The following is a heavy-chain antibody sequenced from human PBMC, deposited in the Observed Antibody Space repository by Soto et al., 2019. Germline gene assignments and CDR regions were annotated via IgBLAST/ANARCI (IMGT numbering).Heavy chain of an antibody. J-gene: IGHJ6*02. CDR3: ARDRGVPAAFHGMDV. CDR2: IWYDGSNK. Sequence: QVQLVESGGGVVQPGRSLRLSCAASGFTFSSYGMHWVRQAPGKGREWVAVIWYDGSNKYYADSVKGRFTISRDNSKNTLYLQMNSLRAEDTAVYYCARDRGVPAAFHGMDVWGQGTTVTVSS. D-gene: IGHD2-2*01. V-gene: IGHV3-33*01. CDR1: GFTFSSYG.